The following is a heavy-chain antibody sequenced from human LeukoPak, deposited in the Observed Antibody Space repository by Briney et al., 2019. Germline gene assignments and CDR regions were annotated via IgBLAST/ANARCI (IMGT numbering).Heavy chain of an antibody. D-gene: IGHD3-10*01. CDR3: AKAGALVRGVTAIFDY. V-gene: IGHV3-30*02. J-gene: IGHJ4*02. Sequence: GGSLRLSCAASGFTLSSYGMHWVRQAPGKGLEWVAFTQYDGSNKYYADSVKGRFTISRDNSQNMLFLHMTSLRADDTAVYFCAKAGALVRGVTAIFDYWGQGTLVTVSS. CDR2: TQYDGSNK. CDR1: GFTLSSYG.